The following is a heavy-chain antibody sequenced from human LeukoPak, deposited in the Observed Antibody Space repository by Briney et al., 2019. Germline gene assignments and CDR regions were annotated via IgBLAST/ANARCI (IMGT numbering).Heavy chain of an antibody. CDR3: ARGIWFGELLGWFDP. CDR2: IYTSGST. CDR1: GGSVSSGIYY. J-gene: IGHJ5*02. V-gene: IGHV4-61*02. Sequence: SETLSLTCTVSGGSVSSGIYYWSWIRQPAGKGLEWIGRIYTSGSTNYNPSLKSRVTMSVDTSKNQFSLKLSSVTAADTAVYYCARGIWFGELLGWFDPWGQGTLVTVSS. D-gene: IGHD3-10*01.